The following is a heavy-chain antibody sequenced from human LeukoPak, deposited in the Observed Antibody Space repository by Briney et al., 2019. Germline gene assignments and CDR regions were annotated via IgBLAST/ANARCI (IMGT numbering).Heavy chain of an antibody. CDR2: IKQDGSEK. Sequence: GESLKISCQVSGYSFTSYWIAWVRQAPGKGLEWVANIKQDGSEKYYVDSVKGRFTISRDNAKNSLYLQMNSLRAEDTAVYYCARSNYGDYVSFDYWGPGTLVTVSS. J-gene: IGHJ4*02. D-gene: IGHD4-17*01. CDR3: ARSNYGDYVSFDY. CDR1: GYSFTSYW. V-gene: IGHV3-7*01.